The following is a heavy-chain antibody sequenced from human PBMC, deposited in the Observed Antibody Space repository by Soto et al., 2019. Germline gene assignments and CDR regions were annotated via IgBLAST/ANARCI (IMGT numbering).Heavy chain of an antibody. V-gene: IGHV3-66*01. CDR2: AYSDGHT. J-gene: IGHJ4*02. D-gene: IGHD3-22*01. Sequence: GVSLRLSCAASEFTFSTSYMTWVRQVPEKGQARVSIAYSDGHTWYTDSVKGRFIISRDNSRNTLYLQMSSLRAEDTAVYYCVKSPGMYYYDSSGYYHYDYWGQGTLVTVSS. CDR3: VKSPGMYYYDSSGYYHYDY. CDR1: EFTFSTSY.